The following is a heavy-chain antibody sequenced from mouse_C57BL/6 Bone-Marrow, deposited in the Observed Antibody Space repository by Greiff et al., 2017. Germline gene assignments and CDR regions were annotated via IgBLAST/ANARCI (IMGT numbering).Heavy chain of an antibody. CDR1: GFTFSDYY. D-gene: IGHD2-2*01. J-gene: IGHJ1*03. Sequence: EVMLVESGGGLVQPGGSLKLSCAASGFTFSDYYMYWVRQTPEKRLEWVAYISNGGGSTYYPDTVKGRFTISRDNAKNTLYLQMSRLKSEDTAMYYCARPGYAGPCWYFDVWGTGTTVTVSS. CDR3: ARPGYAGPCWYFDV. CDR2: ISNGGGST. V-gene: IGHV5-12*01.